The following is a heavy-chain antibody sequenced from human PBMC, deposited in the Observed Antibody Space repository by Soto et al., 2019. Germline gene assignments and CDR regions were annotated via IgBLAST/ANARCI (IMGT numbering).Heavy chain of an antibody. CDR2: IWYDGSNK. D-gene: IGHD2-2*01. CDR3: ARARGGVVPAANYYYYGMDV. Sequence: GGSLRLSCAASGFTFSSYGMHWVRQAPGKGLEWVAVIWYDGSNKYYADSVKGRFTISRDNSKNTLYLQMNSRRAEDTAVYYCARARGGVVPAANYYYYGMDVWGQGTTVTVSS. V-gene: IGHV3-33*01. CDR1: GFTFSSYG. J-gene: IGHJ6*02.